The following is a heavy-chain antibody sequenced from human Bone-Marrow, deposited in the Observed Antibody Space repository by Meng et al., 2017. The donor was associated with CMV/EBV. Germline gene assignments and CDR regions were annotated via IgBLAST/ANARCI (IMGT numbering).Heavy chain of an antibody. CDR1: GFTFSSYG. CDR3: AMDGAV. Sequence: GESLKISCAASGFTFSSYGMHWVRQAPGKGLEWVAVIWYDGSNEYYIDTVKGRFTISRDNSKNMLYLEMNSLTTEDSAVYYCAMDGAVWGQGTLVTVSS. D-gene: IGHD2-2*03. V-gene: IGHV3-33*01. CDR2: IWYDGSNE. J-gene: IGHJ4*02.